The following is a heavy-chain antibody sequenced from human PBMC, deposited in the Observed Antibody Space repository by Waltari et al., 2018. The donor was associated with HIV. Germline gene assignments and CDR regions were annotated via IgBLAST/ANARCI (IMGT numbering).Heavy chain of an antibody. J-gene: IGHJ4*02. V-gene: IGHV1-8*01. CDR3: ARGPQDYPKYYFDY. CDR2: MNPNSGNT. CDR1: GYTFTSYD. Sequence: VQLVQSGAEVKKPAASVKVSCKASGYTFTSYDITWVRHATGQGLEWLGWMNPNSGNTGYAQRFQGRVTMTRNTSISTAYMELSSLRSEDTAVYFCARGPQDYPKYYFDYWGQGTLVTVSS. D-gene: IGHD4-17*01.